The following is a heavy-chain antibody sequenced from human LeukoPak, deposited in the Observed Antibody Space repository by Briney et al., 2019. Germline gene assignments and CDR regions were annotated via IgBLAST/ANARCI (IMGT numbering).Heavy chain of an antibody. CDR2: IYYSGST. CDR3: ARVMVREYYYYYYYMDV. D-gene: IGHD3-10*01. J-gene: IGHJ6*03. Sequence: SETLCLTCTVSGGSISSSSYYWGWIRQPPGKGLEWIGSIYYSGSTYYNPSLKSRVTISVDTSKNQFSLKLSSVTAADTAVYYCARVMVREYYYYYYYMDVWGKGTTVTISS. V-gene: IGHV4-39*01. CDR1: GGSISSSSYY.